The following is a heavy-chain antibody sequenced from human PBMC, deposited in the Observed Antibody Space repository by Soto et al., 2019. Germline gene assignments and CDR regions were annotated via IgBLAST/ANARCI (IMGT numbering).Heavy chain of an antibody. Sequence: GGSLRLSCTASGFTFSTYXMTWVRQAPGKGLEWLANIKGDGTEKNLVDSVKGRFTISRDNAKRSLYLQINSLRTEDTAVFYCARGLYTGSHHFLYWGRGTLVTVSS. CDR3: ARGLYTGSHHFLY. CDR2: IKGDGTEK. V-gene: IGHV3-7*05. CDR1: GFTFSTYX. D-gene: IGHD1-26*01. J-gene: IGHJ4*02.